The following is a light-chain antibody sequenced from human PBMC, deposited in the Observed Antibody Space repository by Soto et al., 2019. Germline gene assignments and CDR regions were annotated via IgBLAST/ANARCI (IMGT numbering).Light chain of an antibody. V-gene: IGKV1-39*01. Sequence: DIQMTQSPSSLSASVGDRVTITCRASQSISTYLNWYHQKPGKAPKLLIYAASSLQSGVPSRFSGSGSGTDFTLTISILQPEDFATYYCQQSYSTPLTFGGGTKV. CDR1: QSISTY. CDR2: AAS. J-gene: IGKJ4*01. CDR3: QQSYSTPLT.